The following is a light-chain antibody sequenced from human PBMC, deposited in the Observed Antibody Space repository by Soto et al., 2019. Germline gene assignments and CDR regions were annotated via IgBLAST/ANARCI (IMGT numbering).Light chain of an antibody. J-gene: IGLJ2*01. CDR2: GNS. CDR1: SSNIGAGYD. CDR3: QSYDSSLSGRVV. V-gene: IGLV1-40*01. Sequence: QSVLTQPPSVSGAPGQRVTISCTGSSSNIGAGYDVHWYQQLPGTAPKLLIYGNSNRPSGVPDRFSGSKSGTSASLAITGLQAEDEADYYCQSYDSSLSGRVVFGGGTQVTVL.